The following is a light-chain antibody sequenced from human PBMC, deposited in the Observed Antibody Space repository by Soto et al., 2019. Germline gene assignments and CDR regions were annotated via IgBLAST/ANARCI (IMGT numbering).Light chain of an antibody. V-gene: IGKV1-17*01. CDR1: QGIKND. CDR2: KAS. CDR3: QHYNTYPWT. J-gene: IGKJ1*01. Sequence: DIQMTQSPSFLSASVGDGVTITCRASQGIKNDLAWYQQKPGKAPNLLIHKASHLESGVPSRFSGSGSGTEFTLTISSLQPGDFATYYCQHYNTYPWTFGQGTKVDI.